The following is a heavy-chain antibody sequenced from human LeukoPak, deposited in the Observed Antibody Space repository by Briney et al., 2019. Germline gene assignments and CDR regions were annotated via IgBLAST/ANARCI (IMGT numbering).Heavy chain of an antibody. CDR1: GGSFSGYY. CDR3: ARAPWYSSGWYFDY. V-gene: IGHV4-34*01. Sequence: SETLSLTCAVYGGSFSGYYWSWIRQPPGKGLEWIGEINHSGSTNYNPSLKSRVTISVDTSKNQFSLKLSSVTAADTAVYYCARAPWYSSGWYFDYWGQGTLVTVSS. J-gene: IGHJ4*02. D-gene: IGHD6-19*01. CDR2: INHSGST.